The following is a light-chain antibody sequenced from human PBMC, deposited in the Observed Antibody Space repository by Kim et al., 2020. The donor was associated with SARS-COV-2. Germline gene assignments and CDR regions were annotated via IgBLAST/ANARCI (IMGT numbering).Light chain of an antibody. CDR1: QSIAAY. CDR2: AAS. V-gene: IGKV1-39*01. J-gene: IGKJ2*01. Sequence: SASVGDRVTITCRASQSIAAYLNWYQHNQGTAPRLLISAASNLQSGVPSRFSGRRSGTDFTLTISSLQPEDFATYYCQQRYSIPYTFAQGTKLEI. CDR3: QQRYSIPYT.